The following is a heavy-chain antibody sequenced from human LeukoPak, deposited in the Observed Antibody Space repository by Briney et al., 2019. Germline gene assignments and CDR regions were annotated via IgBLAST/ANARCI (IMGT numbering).Heavy chain of an antibody. D-gene: IGHD6-13*01. CDR1: GYTFTSYD. V-gene: IGHV1-8*01. Sequence: ASVKVSCKASGYTFTSYDINWVRQATGQGLEWMGWMNPNSGNTGYAQKFQGRVTITRNTSISTAYMELSSLRSEDTAVYYCARTYSSSWYTLFYAPKPNYYMDVWGKGTTVTISS. CDR3: ARTYSSSWYTLFYAPKPNYYMDV. J-gene: IGHJ6*03. CDR2: MNPNSGNT.